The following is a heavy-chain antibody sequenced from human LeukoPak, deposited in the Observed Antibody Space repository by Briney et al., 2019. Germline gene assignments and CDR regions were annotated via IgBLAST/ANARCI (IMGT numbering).Heavy chain of an antibody. CDR3: AKRLGYYDSSEGYFDY. CDR2: ISYDGSNK. V-gene: IGHV3-30*18. CDR1: GFTFSGYG. D-gene: IGHD3-22*01. J-gene: IGHJ4*02. Sequence: GGSLRLSCAASGFTFSGYGMHWVRQAPDKGLEWVAVISYDGSNKNYADSVKGRFTISRDISKNTLYLQMDSLRAEDTAVYYCAKRLGYYDSSEGYFDYWGQGTLVTVSS.